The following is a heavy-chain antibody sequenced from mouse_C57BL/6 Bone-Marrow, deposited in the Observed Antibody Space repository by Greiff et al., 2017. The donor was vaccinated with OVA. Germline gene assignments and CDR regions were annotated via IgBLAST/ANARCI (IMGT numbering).Heavy chain of an antibody. J-gene: IGHJ2*01. CDR3: ARDDGYFFEY. Sequence: QVQLQQSGAEVVRPGASVKLSCKASGYTFTDHYINWVKQRPGQGLEWIARIYPGSGNTYYNEKFKGKATLTAEKSSNTAYMQLSSLTSEDSAVSFCARDDGYFFEYWGQGTTLTVSS. D-gene: IGHD2-3*01. CDR1: GYTFTDHY. CDR2: IYPGSGNT. V-gene: IGHV1-76*01.